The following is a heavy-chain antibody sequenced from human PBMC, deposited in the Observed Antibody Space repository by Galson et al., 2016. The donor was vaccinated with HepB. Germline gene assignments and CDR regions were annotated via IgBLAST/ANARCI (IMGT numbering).Heavy chain of an antibody. CDR2: IDRADEQ. Sequence: PALVNPTQTLTLTCTVSGFFLWTDDVRLLWIRQTAGKGLEWPARIDRADEQFYRTPLKTRLTISKGRSDNQVVLTMTNVGPADTGTYFCARMARLSHSLDVWGQGTLVTVSA. V-gene: IGHV2-70*04. CDR1: GFFLWTDDVR. D-gene: IGHD3/OR15-3a*01. CDR3: ARMARLSHSLDV. J-gene: IGHJ4*02.